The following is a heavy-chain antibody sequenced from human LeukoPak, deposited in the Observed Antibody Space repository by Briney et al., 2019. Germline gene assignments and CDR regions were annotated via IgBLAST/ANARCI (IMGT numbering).Heavy chain of an antibody. J-gene: IGHJ5*02. CDR3: ARGRQQWLARWFDP. D-gene: IGHD6-19*01. Sequence: PSETLSLTCAVYGGSFSGYYWSWIRQPPGKGLEWIGEINHSGSTNYNPSLKSRVTISVDTSKNQFSLKLSSVTAADTAVYYCARGRQQWLARWFDPWGQGTLVTVSS. V-gene: IGHV4-34*01. CDR1: GGSFSGYY. CDR2: INHSGST.